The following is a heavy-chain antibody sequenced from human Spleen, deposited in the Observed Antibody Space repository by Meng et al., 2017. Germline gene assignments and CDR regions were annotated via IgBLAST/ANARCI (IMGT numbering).Heavy chain of an antibody. Sequence: SETLSLTCTVSGGSVSSGSYYWSWIRQPPGKGLEWIGYIYYSGSTNYNPSLKSRVTISVDTPKNQFSLKLSSVTAADTAVYYCARDLRQWLVQGGSYFDYWGQGTLVTVSS. D-gene: IGHD6-19*01. CDR3: ARDLRQWLVQGGSYFDY. CDR2: IYYSGST. V-gene: IGHV4-61*01. J-gene: IGHJ4*02. CDR1: GGSVSSGSYY.